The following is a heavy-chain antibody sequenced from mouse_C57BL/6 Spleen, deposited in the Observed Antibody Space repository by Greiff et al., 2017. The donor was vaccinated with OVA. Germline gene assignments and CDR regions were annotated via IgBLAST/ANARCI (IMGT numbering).Heavy chain of an antibody. Sequence: QVQLQQPGAELVKPGASVKLSCKASGYTFTSYWMQWVKQRPGPGLEWIGEIDPSDSYHKYNQKLQGKATLTVDTASRTAYMQLSSLTSEVSAVYYCARRGNGYYDDFGYDAMDYWGQGTSVTVSS. V-gene: IGHV1-50*01. J-gene: IGHJ4*01. D-gene: IGHD2-3*01. CDR2: IDPSDSYH. CDR1: GYTFTSYW. CDR3: ARRGNGYYDDFGYDAMDY.